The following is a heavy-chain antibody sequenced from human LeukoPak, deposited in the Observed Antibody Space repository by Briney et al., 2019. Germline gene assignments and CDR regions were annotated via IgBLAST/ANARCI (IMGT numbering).Heavy chain of an antibody. CDR3: AREGFTLDY. CDR2: ISSSGSTI. Sequence: GGSLRLSCAASGFTFSSYEMNWVRQAPGKGLEWVSYISSSGSTIYYADSVKGRFTISRDKAKNSLYLQMNSLRAEDTAVYYCAREGFTLDYWGQGTLVTVSS. CDR1: GFTFSSYE. J-gene: IGHJ4*02. V-gene: IGHV3-48*03.